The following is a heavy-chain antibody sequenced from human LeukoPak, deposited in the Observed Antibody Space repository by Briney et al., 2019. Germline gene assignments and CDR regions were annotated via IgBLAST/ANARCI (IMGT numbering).Heavy chain of an antibody. CDR3: AREGVLLWFGELLSDNWFDP. CDR1: GYTFTSYD. Sequence: ASVKVSCKASGYTFTSYDINWVRQATGQGLEWMGWTNPNSGNTGYAQKFQGRVTMTRNTSISTAYMELSSLRSEDTAVYYCAREGVLLWFGELLSDNWFDPWGQGTLVTVSS. J-gene: IGHJ5*02. V-gene: IGHV1-8*01. CDR2: TNPNSGNT. D-gene: IGHD3-10*01.